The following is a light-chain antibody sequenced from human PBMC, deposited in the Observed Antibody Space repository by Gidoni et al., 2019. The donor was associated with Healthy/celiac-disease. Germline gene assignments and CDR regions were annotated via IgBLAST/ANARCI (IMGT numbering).Light chain of an antibody. CDR3: QAWDSSTGV. CDR1: KLGDKY. Sequence: SYELTQPPSVSVSPGQTASITCSGDKLGDKYACWYQQKPGQSPVLVIYQDSKLPSGLPERFSGSNSGNTATLTISGTQAMDEADYYCQAWDSSTGVFGGGTKLTVL. CDR2: QDS. V-gene: IGLV3-1*01. J-gene: IGLJ2*01.